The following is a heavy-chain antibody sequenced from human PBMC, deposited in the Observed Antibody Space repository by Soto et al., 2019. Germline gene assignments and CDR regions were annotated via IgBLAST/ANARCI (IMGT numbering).Heavy chain of an antibody. CDR2: INAGNGNT. Sequence: ASVKVSCKASGYTFTSYAMHWVRQAPGQRLEWMGWINAGNGNTKYSQKFQGRVTITRDTSASTAYMELSSLRSEDTAVYYCARDFQGVSSGWYGGYYFDYWGQGTLVTVSS. V-gene: IGHV1-3*01. CDR1: GYTFTSYA. J-gene: IGHJ4*02. D-gene: IGHD6-19*01. CDR3: ARDFQGVSSGWYGGYYFDY.